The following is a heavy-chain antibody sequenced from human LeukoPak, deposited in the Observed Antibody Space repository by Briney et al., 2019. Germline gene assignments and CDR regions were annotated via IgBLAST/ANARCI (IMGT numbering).Heavy chain of an antibody. V-gene: IGHV4-59*08. D-gene: IGHD1-26*01. Sequence: PSETLSLTCTVSGGSISSYFWSWIRQPPGKGLEWIGQIYFSGSTNYNPPLKSRVTISVDTSKNQFSLKLSSVTAADTAVYYCARHKSSGTYPLDYWGQGTLVTVSS. CDR2: IYFSGST. J-gene: IGHJ4*02. CDR1: GGSISSYF. CDR3: ARHKSSGTYPLDY.